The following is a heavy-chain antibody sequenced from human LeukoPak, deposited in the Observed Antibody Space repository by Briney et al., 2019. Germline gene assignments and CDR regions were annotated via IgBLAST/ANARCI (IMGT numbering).Heavy chain of an antibody. J-gene: IGHJ4*02. CDR2: IYYSGST. D-gene: IGHD3-22*01. CDR1: GGSISSGGYY. Sequence: TLSLTCTVSGGSISSGGYYWSWIRQHPGKGLEWIGYIYYSGSTYYNPSLKSRVTISVDTSKNQFSLKLSSVTAADTAVYYCARGIGGYLVDYWGQGTLVTVSS. V-gene: IGHV4-31*03. CDR3: ARGIGGYLVDY.